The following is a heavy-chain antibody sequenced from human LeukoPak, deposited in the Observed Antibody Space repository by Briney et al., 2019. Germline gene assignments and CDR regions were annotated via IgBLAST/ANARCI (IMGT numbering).Heavy chain of an antibody. CDR3: AKDRRQLDSSGYYSSDAFDI. J-gene: IGHJ3*02. V-gene: IGHV3-23*01. Sequence: GGSLRLSCAASGFTFSSYAMSWVRQAPAKGLEWVSVIDGSGGSTYYADSVKGRFTISRDNSKNTLYLQMNSLRAEDTAIYYCAKDRRQLDSSGYYSSDAFDIWGQGTMVTVSS. D-gene: IGHD3-22*01. CDR1: GFTFSSYA. CDR2: IDGSGGST.